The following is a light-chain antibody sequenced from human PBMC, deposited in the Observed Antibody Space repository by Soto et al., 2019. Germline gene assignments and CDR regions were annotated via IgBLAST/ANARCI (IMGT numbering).Light chain of an antibody. CDR1: QSVSNNY. V-gene: IGKV3-20*01. CDR2: GAS. J-gene: IGKJ1*01. CDR3: QQYGSSGT. Sequence: EIVLTQSQGTLCLSPGLRSTISFRASQSVSNNYLDWYQQKPGQAPRLLIYGASNRATGIPDRFSGSGSGTDFTLTISRLEPEDFAVYYCQQYGSSGTFGQGTKVDIK.